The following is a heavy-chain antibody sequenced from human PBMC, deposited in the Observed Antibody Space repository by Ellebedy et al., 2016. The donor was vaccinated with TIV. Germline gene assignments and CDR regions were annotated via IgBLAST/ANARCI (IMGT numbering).Heavy chain of an antibody. CDR3: ARGRTPDFIVLMVYASSWYFDY. Sequence: MPGGSLRLSCVVYGGSFSGNYWTWIRQPPGKGLEWIGEINHGGSNNYNPSLKSRVTISVDTSKNQFSRKLNSWTAADTAVYYCARGRTPDFIVLMVYASSWYFDYWGQGTLVTVSS. V-gene: IGHV4-34*01. CDR1: GGSFSGNY. CDR2: INHGGSN. D-gene: IGHD2-8*01. J-gene: IGHJ4*02.